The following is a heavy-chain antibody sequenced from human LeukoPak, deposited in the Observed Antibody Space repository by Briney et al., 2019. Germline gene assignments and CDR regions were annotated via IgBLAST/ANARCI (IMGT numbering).Heavy chain of an antibody. D-gene: IGHD3-9*01. CDR1: GYTFTSYG. Sequence: ASVKVSCKASGYTFTSYGISWVRQAPGQGLEWMGWISAYNGNTNYAQKLQGRVTMTTDTSTSTAYMELRSLRSDDTAVYYCARDPLYYDILTGYYREYYFDYWGQGTLVTVSS. V-gene: IGHV1-18*01. CDR2: ISAYNGNT. J-gene: IGHJ4*02. CDR3: ARDPLYYDILTGYYREYYFDY.